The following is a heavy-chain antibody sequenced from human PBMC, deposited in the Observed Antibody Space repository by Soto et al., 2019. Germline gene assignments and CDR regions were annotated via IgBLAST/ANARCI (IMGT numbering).Heavy chain of an antibody. J-gene: IGHJ4*02. CDR1: GFTFSSYG. CDR3: AKEGGLSGSYYISSSYYFDY. Sequence: QVQLVESGGGVVQPGRSLRLSCAASGFTFSSYGMHWVRQAPGKWLEWVAIISYDGSNTYYADSVKGRFTISRDNSKNTLYLQMNSLSAEDTSVYYCAKEGGLSGSYYISSSYYFDYWVQGTLVTVSS. CDR2: ISYDGSNT. V-gene: IGHV3-30*18. D-gene: IGHD1-26*01.